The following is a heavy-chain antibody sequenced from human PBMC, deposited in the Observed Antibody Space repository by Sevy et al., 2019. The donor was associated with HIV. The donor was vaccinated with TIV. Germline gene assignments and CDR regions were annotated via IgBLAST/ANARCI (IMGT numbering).Heavy chain of an antibody. D-gene: IGHD6-13*01. CDR1: GFTFSTYW. CDR3: AKAAGTVHSTPTPELN. Sequence: GGSLRLSCAASGFTFSTYWMHWVRQAPGKGLVWVSRIKSDGSSTNYADSVKGRFTISRDNAKNTLYMQMNSLRAEDTAIYYCAKAAGTVHSTPTPELNWGQGTLVTVSS. V-gene: IGHV3-74*01. J-gene: IGHJ4*02. CDR2: IKSDGSST.